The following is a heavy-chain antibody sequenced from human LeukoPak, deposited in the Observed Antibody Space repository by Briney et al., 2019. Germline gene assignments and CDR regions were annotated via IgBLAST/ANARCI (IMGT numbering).Heavy chain of an antibody. Sequence: AASVKVSCKASGYTFTSYGISWVRQAPGQGLEWMGWISAYNGNTNYAQKLQGRVTMTTDTSTNTAYMELRSLRADDTAVYYCARDAHSGYDSFDYWGQGTLVTVSS. CDR1: GYTFTSYG. V-gene: IGHV1-18*01. D-gene: IGHD5-12*01. CDR3: ARDAHSGYDSFDY. J-gene: IGHJ4*02. CDR2: ISAYNGNT.